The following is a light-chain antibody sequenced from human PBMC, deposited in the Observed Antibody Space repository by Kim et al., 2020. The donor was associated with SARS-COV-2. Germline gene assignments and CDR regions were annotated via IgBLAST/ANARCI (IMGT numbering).Light chain of an antibody. Sequence: ASTGDRVTITCRASQDIRNFIAWYQQKPGKAPSLLIYSASTLQSGVPSRFSGSGSGTDFTLTISSLQSEDFATYYCQQVFGYPYTFGQGTKVDIK. CDR2: SAS. V-gene: IGKV1-8*01. CDR1: QDIRNF. J-gene: IGKJ2*01. CDR3: QQVFGYPYT.